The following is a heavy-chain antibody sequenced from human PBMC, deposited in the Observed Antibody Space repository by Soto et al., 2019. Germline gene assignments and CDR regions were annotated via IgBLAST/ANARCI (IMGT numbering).Heavy chain of an antibody. CDR2: IYYSGST. Sequence: QLQLQESGPGLVKPSETLSLTCTVSGGSISSSSYYWGWIRQPPGKGLEWIGSIYYSGSTYYNPSLKSRVTISVDTSKNQFSLKLSSVTAADTAVYYCARHVVSSFWSGFTDYWGQGTLVTVSS. V-gene: IGHV4-39*01. J-gene: IGHJ4*02. CDR3: ARHVVSSFWSGFTDY. CDR1: GGSISSSSYY. D-gene: IGHD3-3*01.